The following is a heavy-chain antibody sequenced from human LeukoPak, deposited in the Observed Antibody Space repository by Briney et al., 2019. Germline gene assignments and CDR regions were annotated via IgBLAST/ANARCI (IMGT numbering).Heavy chain of an antibody. D-gene: IGHD3-9*01. Sequence: GGSLRLSCAASGFTFSDYYMSWIRQAPGKGLEWVSYISSSGSTIYYADSVKGRFTISRDNAKNSLYLQMNSLRAVDTAVYYCARGLRYFDWQPLDYWGQGTLVTVSS. CDR2: ISSSGSTI. V-gene: IGHV3-11*04. CDR3: ARGLRYFDWQPLDY. J-gene: IGHJ4*02. CDR1: GFTFSDYY.